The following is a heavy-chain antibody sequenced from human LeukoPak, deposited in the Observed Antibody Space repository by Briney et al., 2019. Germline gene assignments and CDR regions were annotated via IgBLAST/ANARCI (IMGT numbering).Heavy chain of an antibody. CDR1: GFTVSSNY. Sequence: GGSLRLSCAASGFTVSSNYMSWVRQAPGKGLEWVSSISSSSSYIYYADSVKGRFTISRDNAKNSLYLQMNSLRAEDTAVYYCARMPGVVNTYYYYYMDVWGKGTTVTVSS. D-gene: IGHD3-22*01. CDR3: ARMPGVVNTYYYYYMDV. V-gene: IGHV3-21*01. J-gene: IGHJ6*03. CDR2: ISSSSSYI.